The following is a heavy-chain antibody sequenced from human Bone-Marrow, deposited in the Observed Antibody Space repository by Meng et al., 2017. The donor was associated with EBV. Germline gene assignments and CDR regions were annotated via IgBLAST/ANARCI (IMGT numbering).Heavy chain of an antibody. V-gene: IGHV1-18*01. CDR2: ITAYNGLT. D-gene: IGHD5-12*01. CDR1: GYTSTSYG. CDR3: ARNPRSEYSGYDY. Sequence: QVQLGQSGAEVKKPGASVKISCKASGYTSTSYGVTWVRQAPGQGLEWMGWITAYNGLTRYEQKFQGRVMLTTDTSTTTAYMELRSLTFDDTAVYYCARNPRSEYSGYDYWGQGTLVTVSS. J-gene: IGHJ4*02.